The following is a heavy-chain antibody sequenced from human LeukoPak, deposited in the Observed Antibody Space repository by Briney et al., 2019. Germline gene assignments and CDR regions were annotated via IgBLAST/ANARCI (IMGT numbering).Heavy chain of an antibody. V-gene: IGHV5-51*01. Sequence: KPGESLKISCKGSGYSFTSYWIGWVRQMPGKGLEWMGIIYPGDSDTTYSPSFQGQVTISVDKSISTAYLHWSSLKASDTAMYYCARQEEQLVHGALDIWGQGTMVTVSS. J-gene: IGHJ3*02. CDR3: ARQEEQLVHGALDI. CDR2: IYPGDSDT. CDR1: GYSFTSYW. D-gene: IGHD6-13*01.